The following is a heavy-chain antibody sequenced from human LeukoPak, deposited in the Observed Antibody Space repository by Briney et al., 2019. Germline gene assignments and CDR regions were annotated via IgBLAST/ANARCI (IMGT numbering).Heavy chain of an antibody. J-gene: IGHJ3*02. CDR1: GGSISSGDYY. D-gene: IGHD4-17*01. CDR3: ARQTTVTTVFDAFDI. Sequence: SETLSLTCTVSGGSISSGDYYWSWIRQPPGKGLEWIGYIYYSGSTYYNPSLKSRVIISVDTSKNQFSLKLSSVTAADTAVYYCARQTTVTTVFDAFDIWGQGTMVTVSS. CDR2: IYYSGST. V-gene: IGHV4-30-4*02.